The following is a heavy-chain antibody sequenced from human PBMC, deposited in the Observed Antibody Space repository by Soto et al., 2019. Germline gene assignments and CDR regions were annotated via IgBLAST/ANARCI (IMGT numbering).Heavy chain of an antibody. J-gene: IGHJ4*03. CDR3: GRRRGGFGGGWTTPCFDY. V-gene: IGHV2-5*02. CDR2: IYWAYDK. D-gene: IGHD2-15*01. Sequence: QITLKESGPTVVKPTQTPTLTCSLSGFSLNTGGVGVGWIRQPPGKALEGLAVIYWAYDKSWNPSLRDRLTINRDASDDQVVLALTNMDPVDARTYYCGRRRGGFGGGWTTPCFDYWGHGTLVTVSS. CDR1: GFSLNTGGVG.